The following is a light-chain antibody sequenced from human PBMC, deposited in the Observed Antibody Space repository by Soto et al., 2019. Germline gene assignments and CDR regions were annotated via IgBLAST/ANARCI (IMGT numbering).Light chain of an antibody. CDR1: HRGDNY. V-gene: IGKV3-11*01. CDR3: QQRDNWPPT. Sequence: EIVLTQPPATLSLSPGDRATLACRTSHRGDNYLAWYQQKPGQAPRLLIYDASNRATGLPAKFSGSGSGTDFTLTISALEPEDFAVYYCQQRDNWPPTFGQGTKVDI. CDR2: DAS. J-gene: IGKJ1*01.